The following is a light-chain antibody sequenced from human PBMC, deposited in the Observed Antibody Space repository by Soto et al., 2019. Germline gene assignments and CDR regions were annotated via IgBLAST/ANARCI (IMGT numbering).Light chain of an antibody. CDR1: RTVNNY. CDR3: QQRSDWPPIT. J-gene: IGKJ5*01. V-gene: IGKV3-11*01. Sequence: EIVLTQSPATLSLSPGERATLSCRASRTVNNYLAWYQQKPGQAPRLLIYDASIRATGIPARFSGSGSGTDCTLTISSLEPEDFAVYFCQQRSDWPPITFGQGTRVEIK. CDR2: DAS.